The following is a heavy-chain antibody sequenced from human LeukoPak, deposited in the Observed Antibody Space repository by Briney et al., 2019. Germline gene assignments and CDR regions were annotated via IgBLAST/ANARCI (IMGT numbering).Heavy chain of an antibody. V-gene: IGHV1-2*02. J-gene: IGHJ3*02. CDR3: ARGNDYGDHGRDGFDI. CDR2: INPDSGGT. Sequence: ASVKVSCKASGYTFTTYNMHWVRQAPGQGLEWMGWINPDSGGTNYAQKFQGRVTMTRDTSISTAYMELRRLRSDDTAVYYCARGNDYGDHGRDGFDIWGQGTLVTVSS. D-gene: IGHD4-17*01. CDR1: GYTFTTYN.